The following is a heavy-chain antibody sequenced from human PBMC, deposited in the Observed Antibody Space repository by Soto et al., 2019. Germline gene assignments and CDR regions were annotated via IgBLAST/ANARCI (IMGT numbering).Heavy chain of an antibody. J-gene: IGHJ4*02. V-gene: IGHV3-30-3*01. D-gene: IGHD4-17*01. CDR3: AGVYYGGDSVNNF. Sequence: HPGGSLRLSCAGSGFTFSNYALSWVRQAPGKGLEWVAATSYDGTNKYYADSVKGRFIISRDNSQNTLDLQMNTLRPEDTAVYYCAGVYYGGDSVNNFWGQGSPVTVSS. CDR1: GFTFSNYA. CDR2: TSYDGTNK.